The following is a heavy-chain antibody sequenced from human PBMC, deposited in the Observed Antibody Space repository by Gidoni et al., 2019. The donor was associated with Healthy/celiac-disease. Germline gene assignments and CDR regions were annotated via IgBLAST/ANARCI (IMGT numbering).Heavy chain of an antibody. J-gene: IGHJ4*02. CDR1: GGTFRSYA. CDR3: ARGEGGYDYGALYYFDY. D-gene: IGHD5-12*01. CDR2: IIPIFGTA. Sequence: QVQLVQSGAEVKKPGSSVKVSCQASGGTFRSYAISWVRQAPGQGLEWMGGIIPIFGTANYAQKFQGRVTITADKSTSTAYMELSSLRSEDTAVYYCARGEGGYDYGALYYFDYWGQGTLVTVSS. V-gene: IGHV1-69*06.